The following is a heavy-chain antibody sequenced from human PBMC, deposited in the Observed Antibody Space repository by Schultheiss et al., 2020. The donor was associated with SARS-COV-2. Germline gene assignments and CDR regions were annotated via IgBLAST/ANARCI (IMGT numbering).Heavy chain of an antibody. Sequence: GGSLRLSCAASGFTFSDYYMSWIRQAPGKGLEWISYIGSGENTQYADSVKGRFTISRDNAKNSLYLQMISLRVEDTAVYYCVRDYDYAFQIWGQGTMVTVSS. D-gene: IGHD3-16*01. CDR3: VRDYDYAFQI. CDR1: GFTFSDYY. V-gene: IGHV3-11*06. J-gene: IGHJ3*02. CDR2: IGSGENT.